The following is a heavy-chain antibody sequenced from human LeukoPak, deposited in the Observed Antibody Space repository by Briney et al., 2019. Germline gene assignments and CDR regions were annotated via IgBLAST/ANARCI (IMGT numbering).Heavy chain of an antibody. CDR3: AITPGPYDSSSYYPFDY. CDR2: IYYSGST. J-gene: IGHJ4*02. V-gene: IGHV4-39*07. D-gene: IGHD3-22*01. Sequence: KPSETLSLTCTVSGGSISSSSYYWGWIRQPPGKGLGWIGSIYYSGSTYYNPSLKSRVTISVDTSKNQFSLKLSSVTAADTAVYYCAITPGPYDSSSYYPFDYWGQGTLVTVSS. CDR1: GGSISSSSYY.